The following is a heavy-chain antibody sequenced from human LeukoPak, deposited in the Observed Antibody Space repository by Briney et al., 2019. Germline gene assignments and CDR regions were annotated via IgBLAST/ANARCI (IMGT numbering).Heavy chain of an antibody. Sequence: QPGGSLRLSCAASGFSYRSYGMHWVRQAPGKGLEWVAFIRYDGSNEYYADSVKGRFTISRDNAKNSLYLQMNSLRAEDTAVFYCARDEGAAGTLHGGYWGQGTLVTVSS. CDR3: ARDEGAAGTLHGGY. V-gene: IGHV3-30*02. CDR1: GFSYRSYG. CDR2: IRYDGSNE. J-gene: IGHJ4*02. D-gene: IGHD6-13*01.